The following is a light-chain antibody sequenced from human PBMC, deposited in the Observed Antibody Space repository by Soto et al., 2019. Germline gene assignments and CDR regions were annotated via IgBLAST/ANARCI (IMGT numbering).Light chain of an antibody. Sequence: NFMLTQPNSVSESPGKTVTISCTRSSGNIASSSVQWYQQRPGSAPTTVIYEDRQRPSGVPDRFSGSIDASSNSASLTISGLKTEDEADYYCQSYDTTTPVVFGGGTKLTVL. J-gene: IGLJ2*01. CDR1: SGNIASSS. V-gene: IGLV6-57*04. CDR3: QSYDTTTPVV. CDR2: EDR.